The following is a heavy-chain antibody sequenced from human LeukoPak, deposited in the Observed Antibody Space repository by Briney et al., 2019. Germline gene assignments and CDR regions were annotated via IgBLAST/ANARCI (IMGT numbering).Heavy chain of an antibody. J-gene: IGHJ6*02. V-gene: IGHV3-33*08. Sequence: GGSLRLSCAASGFTFSSYWMSWVRQAPGKGLEWVAVIWYDGSNKYYADSVKGRFTISRDNSKNTLYLQMNSLRAEDTAVYYCARDLFEALWLGMDVWGQGTTVTVSS. D-gene: IGHD5-18*01. CDR3: ARDLFEALWLGMDV. CDR1: GFTFSSYW. CDR2: IWYDGSNK.